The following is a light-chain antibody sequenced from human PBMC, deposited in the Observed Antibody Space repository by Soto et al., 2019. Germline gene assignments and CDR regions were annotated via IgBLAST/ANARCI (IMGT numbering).Light chain of an antibody. CDR2: DAF. CDR1: QNVNTR. CDR3: QQYDEWPLT. J-gene: IGKJ4*01. Sequence: EKVMTQSPATLSVSPGERATLSCRACQNVNTRLAWYQQKPGQAPRLLIFDAFTRATGIPARCSGSASGTDYTLTISSLQSEDSAVYYWQQYDEWPLTCGGGTKVVIK. V-gene: IGKV3-15*01.